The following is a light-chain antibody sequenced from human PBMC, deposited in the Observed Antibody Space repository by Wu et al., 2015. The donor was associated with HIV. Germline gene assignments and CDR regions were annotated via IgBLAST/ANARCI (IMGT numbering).Light chain of an antibody. J-gene: IGKJ1*01. Sequence: DIQLTQSPSSLSASVGDRVTISCRASQDLRNSLAWYQQKPGKAPKLLLFATSMLETGVPPRFRGSGSGSDYILTISSLQPEDFATYYCQQYYTTLWTFGQGTKGGDQT. V-gene: IGKV1-NL1*01. CDR3: QQYYTTLWT. CDR2: ATS. CDR1: QDLRNS.